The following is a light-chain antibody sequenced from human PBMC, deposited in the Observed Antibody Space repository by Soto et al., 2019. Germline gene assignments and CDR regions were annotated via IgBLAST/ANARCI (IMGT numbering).Light chain of an antibody. CDR3: AAWDDSLNGRPYVV. CDR2: SNN. Sequence: QSVLTQPHSASGTPGQRVTISCSGSSSNIGSNTVNWYQQLPGTAPKLLIYSNNQRPSGVPDRFSGSKSGTSASLAISGLQSEDEADYYFAAWDDSLNGRPYVVFGGGTKLTVL. CDR1: SSNIGSNT. J-gene: IGLJ2*01. V-gene: IGLV1-44*01.